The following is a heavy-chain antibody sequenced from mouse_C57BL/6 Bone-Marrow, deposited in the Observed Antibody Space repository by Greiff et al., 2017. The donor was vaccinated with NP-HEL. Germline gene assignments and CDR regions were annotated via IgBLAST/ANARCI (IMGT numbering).Heavy chain of an antibody. J-gene: IGHJ2*01. CDR3: ATLTTVVEYYFDY. CDR1: GYTFTDYY. D-gene: IGHD1-1*01. Sequence: EVQLQQSGPELVKPGASVKISCKASGYTFTDYYMNWVKQSHGKSLEWIGDINPNNGGTSYNQKFKGKATLTVDKSSSTAYMELRSLTSEDSAVYYCATLTTVVEYYFDYWGQGTTLTVSS. CDR2: INPNNGGT. V-gene: IGHV1-26*01.